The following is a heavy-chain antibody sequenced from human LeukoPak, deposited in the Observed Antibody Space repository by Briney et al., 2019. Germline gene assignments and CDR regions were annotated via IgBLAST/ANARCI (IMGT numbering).Heavy chain of an antibody. V-gene: IGHV3-23*01. D-gene: IGHD3-22*01. Sequence: PGGSLRLSCAASGLTFSSYAMSWVRQAPGKGLEWGSAISGSGGSTYYADSVKGRFTISRDNSKNTLCLQMNSLRAEDTAVYYCALPNKNYYDSSGYSAYFDYWGQGTLVTVSS. CDR2: ISGSGGST. CDR3: ALPNKNYYDSSGYSAYFDY. CDR1: GLTFSSYA. J-gene: IGHJ4*02.